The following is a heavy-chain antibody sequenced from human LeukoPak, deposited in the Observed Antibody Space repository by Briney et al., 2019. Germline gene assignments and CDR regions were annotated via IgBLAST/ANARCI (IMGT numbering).Heavy chain of an antibody. CDR2: ISYDGSNK. CDR3: ARSAMVRGVMPAHYWYFDL. J-gene: IGHJ2*01. Sequence: GGPLRLSCAASGFTFSSYGMHWVRQAPGKGLEWVAVISYDGSNKYYADSVKGRFTISRDNSKNTLYLQMNSLRAEDTAVYYCARSAMVRGVMPAHYWYFDLWGRGTLVTVSS. V-gene: IGHV3-30*19. D-gene: IGHD3-10*01. CDR1: GFTFSSYG.